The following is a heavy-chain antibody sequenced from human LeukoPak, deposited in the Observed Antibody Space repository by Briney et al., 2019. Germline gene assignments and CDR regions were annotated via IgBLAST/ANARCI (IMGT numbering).Heavy chain of an antibody. Sequence: GGSLRLSCAASGFNFSSYAMGWVRQAPGKGLEWVSAISGGGGSTYYADSVKGRFTISRDNSKNTLYLQMNSLRAEDTAVYYCAKVAYDFWSCYYSDDYWGQGTLVTVSS. CDR1: GFNFSSYA. V-gene: IGHV3-23*01. CDR2: ISGGGGST. CDR3: AKVAYDFWSCYYSDDY. D-gene: IGHD3-3*01. J-gene: IGHJ4*02.